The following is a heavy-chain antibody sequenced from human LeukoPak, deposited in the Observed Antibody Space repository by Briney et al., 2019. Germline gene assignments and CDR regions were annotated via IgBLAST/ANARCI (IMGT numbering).Heavy chain of an antibody. CDR3: AKRGYSGDLGYFDY. V-gene: IGHV1-46*01. Sequence: ASVKVSCKASGYTFTSYYMHWVRQAPGQGLEWMGIINPNGGSTTYAQKFQGRVTMTRDTSTNTVYMELSSLRSEDTAVYYCAKRGYSGDLGYFDYWGQGTLVTVSS. D-gene: IGHD5-12*01. J-gene: IGHJ4*02. CDR1: GYTFTSYY. CDR2: INPNGGST.